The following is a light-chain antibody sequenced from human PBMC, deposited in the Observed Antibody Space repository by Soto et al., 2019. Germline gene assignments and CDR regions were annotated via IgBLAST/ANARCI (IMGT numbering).Light chain of an antibody. V-gene: IGLV1-40*01. Sequence: QSVLTQPPSVSEAPGQRVTISCTGSSSNIGAGYEAHWYQPVPGTAPKLLIYENNNRPSGVPDRFSGSKSGTSASLAITGLQAEDEAEYYCQSYDSSLSGYVFGTGTKLTV. CDR1: SSNIGAGYE. CDR3: QSYDSSLSGYV. CDR2: ENN. J-gene: IGLJ1*01.